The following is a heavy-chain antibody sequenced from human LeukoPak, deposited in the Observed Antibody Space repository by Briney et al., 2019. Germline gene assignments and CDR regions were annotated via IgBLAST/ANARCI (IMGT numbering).Heavy chain of an antibody. Sequence: PSETLSLTCTVSGGSISSYYWSWIRQPPGKGLEWIGYIYYSGSTNYNPSLKSRVTISVYTSKNQFSLKLSSVTAADTAVYYCARLKYYYDSSGYRAEYFQHWGQGTLVTVSS. CDR2: IYYSGST. D-gene: IGHD3-22*01. CDR3: ARLKYYYDSSGYRAEYFQH. J-gene: IGHJ1*01. V-gene: IGHV4-59*01. CDR1: GGSISSYY.